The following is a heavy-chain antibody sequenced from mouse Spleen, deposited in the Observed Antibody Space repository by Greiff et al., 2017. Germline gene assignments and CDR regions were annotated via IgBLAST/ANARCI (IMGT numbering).Heavy chain of an antibody. J-gene: IGHJ4*01. D-gene: IGHD1-1*01. CDR1: GFTFSSYA. CDR3: ARDQYYGSSDYYAMDY. CDR2: ISSGGSYT. V-gene: IGHV5-9-4*01. Sequence: EVQLQESGGGLVKPGGSLKLSCAASGFTFSSYAMSWVRQSPEKRLEWVAEISSGGSYTYYPDTVTGRFTISRDNAKNTLYLEMSSLRSEDTAMYYCARDQYYGSSDYYAMDYWGQGTSVTVSS.